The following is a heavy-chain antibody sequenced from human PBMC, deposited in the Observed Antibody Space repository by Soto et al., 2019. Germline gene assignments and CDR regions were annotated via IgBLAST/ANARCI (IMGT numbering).Heavy chain of an antibody. CDR1: GFTFSSYW. CDR2: IKQDGSEK. J-gene: IGHJ4*02. V-gene: IGHV3-7*01. CDR3: AREIFDYGGLLFDY. Sequence: PGGSLRLSCAASGFTFSSYWMSWVRQAPGKGLEWVANIKQDGSEKYYVDSVKGRFTISRDNAKNSLYLQMNSLRAEDTAVYYCAREIFDYGGLLFDYWGQGTLVTVSS. D-gene: IGHD4-17*01.